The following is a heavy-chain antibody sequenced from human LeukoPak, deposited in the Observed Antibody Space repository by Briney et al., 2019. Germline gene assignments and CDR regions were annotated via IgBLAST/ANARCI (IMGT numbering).Heavy chain of an antibody. J-gene: IGHJ6*02. V-gene: IGHV3-7*03. CDR2: INHNGNVN. D-gene: IGHD3-16*01. Sequence: GGSLRLSCAASGFTFSSYWMNWARQAPGKGLEWVASINHNGNVNYYVDSVEGRFTITRDNAKNSLYLQMSNLRAEDTAVYFCARGGGLDVWGQGATVTVSS. CDR3: ARGGGLDV. CDR1: GFTFSSYW.